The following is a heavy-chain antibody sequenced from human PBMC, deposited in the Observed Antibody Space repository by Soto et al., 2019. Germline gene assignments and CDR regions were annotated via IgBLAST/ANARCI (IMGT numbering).Heavy chain of an antibody. V-gene: IGHV4-61*01. D-gene: IGHD1-1*01. Sequence: SETLSLTCTVSGGSVSSGSYYWSWIRQPPGKGLEWIGYIYYSGSTNYNPSLKSRVTISVDTSKNQFSLKLSSVTAADTAVYYCAKGERLRGNNAFDIWGQGTMVTVSS. J-gene: IGHJ3*02. CDR3: AKGERLRGNNAFDI. CDR2: IYYSGST. CDR1: GGSVSSGSYY.